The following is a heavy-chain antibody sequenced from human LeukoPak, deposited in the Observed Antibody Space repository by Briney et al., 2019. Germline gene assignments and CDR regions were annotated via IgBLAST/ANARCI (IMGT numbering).Heavy chain of an antibody. CDR3: ARDRTSMVSVGNFDY. CDR2: IYTSGST. CDR1: GGSISSYY. Sequence: PSETLSLTCTVSGGSISSYYWSWIRQPAGKGLEWIGRIYTSGSTNYNPSLKSRVTMSVDTSKNQFSLKLSSVTAADTAVYYCARDRTSMVSVGNFDYWGQGTLVTVSS. V-gene: IGHV4-4*07. J-gene: IGHJ4*02. D-gene: IGHD5-18*01.